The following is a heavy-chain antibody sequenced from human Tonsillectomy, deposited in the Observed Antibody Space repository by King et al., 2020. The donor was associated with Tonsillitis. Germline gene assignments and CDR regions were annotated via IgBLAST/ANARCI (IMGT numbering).Heavy chain of an antibody. V-gene: IGHV3-74*01. Sequence: VQLVESGGGLVQPGGSLRLSCAASGSTLRSYWMDWVRQAPGKGLVWVSRINSDGSSTTYADSVKGRFTISRDNAKNTLYLQMNSLRAEDTAVYYCASLTYCGGDCYDAFDIWGQGTMVTVSS. CDR3: ASLTYCGGDCYDAFDI. D-gene: IGHD2-21*02. CDR2: INSDGSST. J-gene: IGHJ3*02. CDR1: GSTLRSYW.